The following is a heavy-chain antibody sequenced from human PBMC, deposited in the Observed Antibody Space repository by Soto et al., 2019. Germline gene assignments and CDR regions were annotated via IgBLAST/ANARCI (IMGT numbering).Heavy chain of an antibody. CDR2: MNPNSGNT. J-gene: IGHJ6*02. Sequence: QVQLVQSGAEVKQPGASVKVSCKASGYTFTSYDINWVRQATGQGLEWMGWMNPNSGNTGYAQKFQGRVTMTRNTSISTAYMELSSLRSEDTAVYYCARGYSSGWYYYYGMDVWGQGTTVTVSS. V-gene: IGHV1-8*01. CDR3: ARGYSSGWYYYYGMDV. CDR1: GYTFTSYD. D-gene: IGHD6-19*01.